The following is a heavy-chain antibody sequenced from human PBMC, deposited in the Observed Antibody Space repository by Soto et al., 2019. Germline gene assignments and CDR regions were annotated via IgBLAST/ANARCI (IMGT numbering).Heavy chain of an antibody. CDR2: TSCDGTSY. CDR3: AKDLSGARWYYDALDV. Sequence: GGSLRLSCGASGFTFSAHAMHWVRQAPGKGLEWVAGTSCDGTSYCYARSVQGRFTISRENAMKSLYLQMNSLRTEDTAVYYCAKDLSGARWYYDALDVWGQGTTVTVSS. J-gene: IGHJ6*02. CDR1: GFTFSAHA. D-gene: IGHD1-20*01. V-gene: IGHV3-30*18.